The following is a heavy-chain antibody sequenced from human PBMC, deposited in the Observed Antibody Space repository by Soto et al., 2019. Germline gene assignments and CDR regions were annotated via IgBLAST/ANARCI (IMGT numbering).Heavy chain of an antibody. CDR3: ASLNQMGQLPLPHLKYYYYYMDV. CDR1: GGSFSGYY. CDR2: INHSGST. D-gene: IGHD2-2*01. V-gene: IGHV4-34*01. J-gene: IGHJ6*03. Sequence: SETLSLTCTVYGGSFSGYYWSWIRQPPGKGLEWIGEINHSGSTNYNPSLKSRVTISVDTSKNQFSLKLSSVTAADTAVYYCASLNQMGQLPLPHLKYYYYYMDVWGKGTTVTVSS.